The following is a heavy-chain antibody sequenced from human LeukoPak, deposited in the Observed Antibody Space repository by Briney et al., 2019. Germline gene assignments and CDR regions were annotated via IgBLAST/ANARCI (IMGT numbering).Heavy chain of an antibody. CDR2: IYSDNT. V-gene: IGHV3-53*01. CDR3: ARNNWFGEFENWFDP. Sequence: GGSLRLSCTVSGFTVSSNSMSWVRQAPGKGLEWVSFIYSDNTHYSDSVKGRLTISRDNSKNSLYLQMNSLRADDTAVYYCARNNWFGEFENWFDPWGQGTLVTVSS. J-gene: IGHJ5*02. D-gene: IGHD3-10*01. CDR1: GFTVSSNS.